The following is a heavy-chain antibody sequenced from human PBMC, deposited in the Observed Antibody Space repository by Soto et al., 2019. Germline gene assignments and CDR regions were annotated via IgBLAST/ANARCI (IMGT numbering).Heavy chain of an antibody. CDR2: ISYDGSNK. CDR3: AKALYNWNDGVDY. J-gene: IGHJ4*02. CDR1: GFTFSSYG. Sequence: SLRLSCAASGFTFSSYGMHWVRQAPGKGLEWVAVISYDGSNKYYADSVKGRFTISRDNSKNTLYLQMNSLRAEDTAVYYCAKALYNWNDGVDYWGQGTLVTVSS. V-gene: IGHV3-30*18. D-gene: IGHD1-1*01.